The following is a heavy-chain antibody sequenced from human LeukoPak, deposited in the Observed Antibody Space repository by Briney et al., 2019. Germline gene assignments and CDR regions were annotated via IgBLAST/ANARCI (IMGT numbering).Heavy chain of an antibody. CDR1: GYTFTSYY. V-gene: IGHV1-2*02. CDR2: INPNSGGT. CDR3: AREGSLTFDAFDI. Sequence: ASVKVSCKASGYTFTSYYMHWVRQAPGQALEWMGWINPNSGGTNYAQKFQGRVTMTRDTSISTAYMELSRLRSDDTAVYYCAREGSLTFDAFDIWGQGTMVTVSS. J-gene: IGHJ3*02. D-gene: IGHD3-10*01.